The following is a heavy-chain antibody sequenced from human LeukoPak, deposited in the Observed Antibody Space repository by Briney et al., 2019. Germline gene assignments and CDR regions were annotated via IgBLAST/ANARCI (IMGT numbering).Heavy chain of an antibody. CDR3: ARDLRYSSTWYYYGLDV. J-gene: IGHJ6*02. Sequence: SGTLSLTCAVSGGSISSTEWWTWVRQPPGKGLEWIGEIYHSGSTNYNPSLKSRVTISVDKSKNQFSLKLSSVTAADTAVYYCARDLRYSSTWYYYGLDVWGQGTTVTVS. D-gene: IGHD6-13*01. CDR2: IYHSGST. CDR1: GGSISSTEW. V-gene: IGHV4-4*02.